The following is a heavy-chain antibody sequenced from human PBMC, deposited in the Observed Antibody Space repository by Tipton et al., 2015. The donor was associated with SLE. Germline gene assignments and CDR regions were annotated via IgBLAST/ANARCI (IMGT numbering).Heavy chain of an antibody. CDR1: GFTFDDYA. V-gene: IGHV3-9*01. D-gene: IGHD3-3*01. Sequence: SLRLSCAASGFTFDDYAMHWVRQAPGKGLEWVSGISWNSGSIGYADSVKGRFTISRDNAKNSLYLQMNSLRVEDTALYYCAKKGGVFLGAFDIWGQGTMVTVSS. CDR3: AKKGGVFLGAFDI. CDR2: ISWNSGSI. J-gene: IGHJ3*02.